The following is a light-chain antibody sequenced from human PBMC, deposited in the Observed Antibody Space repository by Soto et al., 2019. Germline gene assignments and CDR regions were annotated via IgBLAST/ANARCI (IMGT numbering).Light chain of an antibody. CDR1: QSISSW. Sequence: DIQMTQSPSTLSASVGDRVTITCRASQSISSWLAWYQQKPGKAPKLLIYDASSLESGVPSRFSGSGSGTEFTLTISSLQPDNFALYYSQQYNSYWGRFAQGTRVDIK. CDR3: QQYNSYWGR. CDR2: DAS. V-gene: IGKV1-5*01. J-gene: IGKJ1*01.